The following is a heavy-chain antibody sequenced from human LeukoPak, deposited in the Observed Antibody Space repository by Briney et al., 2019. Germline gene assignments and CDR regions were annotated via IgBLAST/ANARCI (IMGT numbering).Heavy chain of an antibody. CDR3: ARDRHQYYYDSSGFF. J-gene: IGHJ4*02. D-gene: IGHD3-22*01. Sequence: GGSLRLSCAASGFTFSSYIMNWVRQAPGKGLEWVSYISSSGSTIYYADSVKGRFTISRDNAKNSLYLQMNSLRAEDTAVYDCARDRHQYYYDSSGFFWGQGTLVSVSS. CDR2: ISSSGSTI. CDR1: GFTFSSYI. V-gene: IGHV3-48*03.